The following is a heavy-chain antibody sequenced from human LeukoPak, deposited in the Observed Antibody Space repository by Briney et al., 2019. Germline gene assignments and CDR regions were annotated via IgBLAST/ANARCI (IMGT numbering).Heavy chain of an antibody. Sequence: PGGSLRLSCAASGFTFSSCGMHWVRQAPGKGLEWVAVISYSGSNKYYADSVKGRFTISRDNSKNTLYLQMNSLRAEDTAVYYCARDRMGYSGYDPDYWGQGTLVTVSS. CDR3: ARDRMGYSGYDPDY. CDR2: ISYSGSNK. J-gene: IGHJ4*02. V-gene: IGHV3-30*03. D-gene: IGHD5-12*01. CDR1: GFTFSSCG.